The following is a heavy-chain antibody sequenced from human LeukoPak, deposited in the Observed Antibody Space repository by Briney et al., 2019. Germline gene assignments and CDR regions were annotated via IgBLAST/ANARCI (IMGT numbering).Heavy chain of an antibody. Sequence: PGGSLRLSCAASGFTFSNYSMNWIRQPPGKGLEWIGEINHSGSTNYNPSLKSRVTISVDTSKNQFSLKLSSVTAADTAVYYCARELGSGHFGRWGQGTLVTVSS. CDR3: ARELGSGHFGR. D-gene: IGHD3-10*01. CDR2: INHSGST. J-gene: IGHJ4*02. CDR1: GFTFSNYS. V-gene: IGHV4-34*01.